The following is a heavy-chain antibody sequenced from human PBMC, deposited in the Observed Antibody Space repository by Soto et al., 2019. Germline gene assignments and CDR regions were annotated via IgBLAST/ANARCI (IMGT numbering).Heavy chain of an antibody. Sequence: HVQLQESGPGLVRPSGTLSLTCAVSGDSIIGTGWWISVRQSPGKGLVWIGEVYHRGAINYNTSLYSRVTKLVVTSRNQFSLNLGSVTVADTAVYYCVRSGYYSLDFWGQGTTVTVSS. D-gene: IGHD3-22*01. CDR3: VRSGYYSLDF. CDR2: VYHRGAI. J-gene: IGHJ6*02. V-gene: IGHV4-4*02. CDR1: GDSIIGTGW.